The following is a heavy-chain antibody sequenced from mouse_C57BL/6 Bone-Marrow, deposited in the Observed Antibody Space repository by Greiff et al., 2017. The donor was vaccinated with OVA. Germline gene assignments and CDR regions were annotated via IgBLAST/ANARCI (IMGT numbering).Heavy chain of an antibody. D-gene: IGHD1-1*01. V-gene: IGHV10-1*01. CDR1: GFSFNTYA. CDR3: VRTGDYYGSSPYAMDY. CDR2: IRSKSNNYAT. J-gene: IGHJ4*01. Sequence: EVQVVESGGGLVQPKGSLKLSCAASGFSFNTYAMNWVRQAPGKGLEWVARIRSKSNNYATYYADSVKDRFTISRDDSESMLYLQMNNLKTEDTAMYYCVRTGDYYGSSPYAMDYWGQGTSVTVSS.